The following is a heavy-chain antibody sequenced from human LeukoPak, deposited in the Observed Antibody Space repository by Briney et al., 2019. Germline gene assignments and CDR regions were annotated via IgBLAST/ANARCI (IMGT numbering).Heavy chain of an antibody. CDR1: GGSFSGYY. CDR3: ARHSDDFWSGYPGAFDT. V-gene: IGHV4-34*01. J-gene: IGHJ4*02. CDR2: INHSGST. D-gene: IGHD3-3*01. Sequence: PSETLSLTCAVYGGSFSGYYWSWIPQPPEKGLEWIGEINHSGSTNYNPSLKSRVTISVDTSKNQFSLKLSSVTAADTAVYSCARHSDDFWSGYPGAFDTSGQGTLVTASS.